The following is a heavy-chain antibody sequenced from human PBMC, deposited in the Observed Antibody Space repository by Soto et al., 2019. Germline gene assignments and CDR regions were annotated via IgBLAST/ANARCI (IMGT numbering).Heavy chain of an antibody. J-gene: IGHJ6*02. Sequence: PGGSLRLSCAASGFTFSSYSMNWVRQAPRKGLEWVSYISSSSSTIYYADAVKGRYTISRDNAKNSLYLQMNSLRDEDTAVYYCARDQGMTMVRGVRAQYGMDVWGQGTTVTVSS. V-gene: IGHV3-48*02. CDR1: GFTFSSYS. D-gene: IGHD3-10*01. CDR2: ISSSSSTI. CDR3: ARDQGMTMVRGVRAQYGMDV.